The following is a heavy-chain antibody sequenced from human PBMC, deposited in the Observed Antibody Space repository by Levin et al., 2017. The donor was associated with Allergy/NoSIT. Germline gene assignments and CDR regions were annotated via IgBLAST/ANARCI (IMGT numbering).Heavy chain of an antibody. Sequence: PGGSLRLSCAASGFTVSSSYMTWVRQAPGKGLEWVSFIYSGGSTYYAGSVKGRFTISRDNSKNTLYLQMNSLRAEDTAVYYCAVVVPGTPNWFDPWGQGTLVTVSS. CDR1: GFTVSSSY. CDR3: AVVVPGTPNWFDP. V-gene: IGHV3-66*01. D-gene: IGHD2-2*01. J-gene: IGHJ5*02. CDR2: IYSGGST.